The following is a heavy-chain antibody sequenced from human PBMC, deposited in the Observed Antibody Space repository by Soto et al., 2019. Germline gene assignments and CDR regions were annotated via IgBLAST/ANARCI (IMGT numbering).Heavy chain of an antibody. D-gene: IGHD1-26*01. CDR3: ARSAVGATKSGFDS. CDR1: GDSINNGGHY. Sequence: QVQLQESGPGLVKPSQTLSLTCNVSGDSINNGGHYWSWIRQPPGKGLEWIGFIYYSGTTYCNPSLKSRVTISVHTSKIQFSLKLNSVTAADTAVYYCARSAVGATKSGFDSWGQGTLVTVSS. J-gene: IGHJ4*02. CDR2: IYYSGTT. V-gene: IGHV4-31*03.